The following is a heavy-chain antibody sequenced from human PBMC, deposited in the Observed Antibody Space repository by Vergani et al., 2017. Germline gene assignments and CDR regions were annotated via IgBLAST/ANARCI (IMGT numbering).Heavy chain of an antibody. J-gene: IGHJ4*02. CDR1: GYTFTSYG. D-gene: IGHD2-2*03. Sequence: QVQLVQSGAEVKKPGASVKVSCKASGYTFTSYGISWVRQAPGQGLEWMGWISAYNGNTNYAQKLQGRVTMTTDTSTSTAYMELRSLRADDTAVYYCAGDRPDGYCSSTSCYAPDFDYWGQGTLVTVSS. CDR2: ISAYNGNT. CDR3: AGDRPDGYCSSTSCYAPDFDY. V-gene: IGHV1-18*01.